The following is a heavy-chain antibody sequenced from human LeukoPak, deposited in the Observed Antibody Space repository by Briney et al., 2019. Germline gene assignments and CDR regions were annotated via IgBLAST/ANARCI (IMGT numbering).Heavy chain of an antibody. CDR1: GGTFSSYA. J-gene: IGHJ4*02. Sequence: GASVKVSCKASGGTFSSYAISWVRQAPGQGLEWMGRIIPIFGTANYAQMFQGRVTITTDESTSTAYMELSSLRSEDTAVYYCARAYDSSGYYYEFDYWGQGTLVTVSS. V-gene: IGHV1-69*05. CDR3: ARAYDSSGYYYEFDY. CDR2: IIPIFGTA. D-gene: IGHD3-22*01.